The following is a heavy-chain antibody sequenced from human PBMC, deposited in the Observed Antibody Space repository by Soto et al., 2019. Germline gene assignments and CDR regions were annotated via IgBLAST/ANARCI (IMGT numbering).Heavy chain of an antibody. Sequence: GGSLRLSCAASGFTFSSYEMSWVRQAPGKGLEWVLYISSSGNTIYYADSVKGRFTSSRDNAKNSLYLQMNSLRAEDTAVYYGASGYSYGYHFDLWGQGTLVTVSS. J-gene: IGHJ4*02. CDR2: ISSSGNTI. CDR3: ASGYSYGYHFDL. D-gene: IGHD5-18*01. V-gene: IGHV3-48*03. CDR1: GFTFSSYE.